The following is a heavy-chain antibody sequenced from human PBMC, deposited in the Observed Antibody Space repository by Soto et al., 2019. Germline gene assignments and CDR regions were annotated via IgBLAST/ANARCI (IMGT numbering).Heavy chain of an antibody. CDR3: ARVFGGYRFKQWTRPSTGFDY. V-gene: IGHV3-30-3*01. D-gene: IGHD3-16*01. CDR2: ISYDGSNK. Sequence: GSLRLSCAASGFTFSSYAMHWVRQAPGKGLDWVAVISYDGSNKYYADSVKGRFTISRDNSKNTLYLQMNSLRAEDTAVYYCARVFGGYRFKQWTRPSTGFDYWGQGTLVTVSS. CDR1: GFTFSSYA. J-gene: IGHJ4*02.